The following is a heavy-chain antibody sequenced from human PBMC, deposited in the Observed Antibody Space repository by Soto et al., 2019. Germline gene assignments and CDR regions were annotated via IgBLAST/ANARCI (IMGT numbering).Heavy chain of an antibody. V-gene: IGHV1-3*01. CDR3: ARDLPGYCTSTSCFYGMDV. CDR2: VNSGDGTT. CDR1: GYTFTDYS. D-gene: IGHD2-2*01. Sequence: QVQLVQSGAEVKKPGASVKVSCKASGYTFTDYSIHWGRQAPGQRLEGVGWVNSGDGTTKYSQKFQGRVTITRDTSASTAYMELSSLRSEDTAVYYCARDLPGYCTSTSCFYGMDVWGQGTTVTVSS. J-gene: IGHJ6*02.